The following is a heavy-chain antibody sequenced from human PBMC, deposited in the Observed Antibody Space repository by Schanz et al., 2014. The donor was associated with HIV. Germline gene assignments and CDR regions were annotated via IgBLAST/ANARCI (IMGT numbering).Heavy chain of an antibody. CDR1: GGTFSIYA. CDR3: ARAAFSSEYYYGMDV. CDR2: IIPIFGTA. D-gene: IGHD3-3*02. Sequence: QVQLVQSGAEVKKPGSSVKVSCKASGGTFSIYAISWVRQAPGQGLEWMGGIIPIFGTANYAQKFQGRVTIIADESTSTAYLELSSLRSEDTAVYFCARAAFSSEYYYGMDVWGQGTRVTVSS. V-gene: IGHV1-69*01. J-gene: IGHJ6*02.